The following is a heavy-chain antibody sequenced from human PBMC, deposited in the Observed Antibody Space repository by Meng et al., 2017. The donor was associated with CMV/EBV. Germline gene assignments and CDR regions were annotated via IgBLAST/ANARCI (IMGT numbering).Heavy chain of an antibody. CDR2: IYYSGST. CDR3: ARDRVIYDSSGYSYYFDY. V-gene: IGHV4-30-4*01. Sequence: QLQLQESGPGLVKPSETLSLTCTVSCGSISSSDYYWSWIRQPPGKGLEWIGYIYYSGSTYYNPSLKSRVTISVDTSKNQFSLKLSSVTAADTAVYYCARDRVIYDSSGYSYYFDYWGQGTLVTVSS. CDR1: CGSISSSDYY. D-gene: IGHD3-22*01. J-gene: IGHJ4*02.